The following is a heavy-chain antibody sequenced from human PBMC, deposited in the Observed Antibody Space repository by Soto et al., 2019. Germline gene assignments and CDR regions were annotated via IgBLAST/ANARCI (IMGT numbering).Heavy chain of an antibody. CDR1: GGSISSYY. D-gene: IGHD6-6*01. V-gene: IGHV4-59*08. Sequence: PSETLSLTCTVPGGSISSYYWSWIRQPPGKGLEWIGYIYYSGSTNYNPSLKSRVTISVDTSKNQFSLKLSSVTAADTAVYYCARHPSSSPYYYYYYMDVWGKGTTVTVSS. J-gene: IGHJ6*03. CDR2: IYYSGST. CDR3: ARHPSSSPYYYYYYMDV.